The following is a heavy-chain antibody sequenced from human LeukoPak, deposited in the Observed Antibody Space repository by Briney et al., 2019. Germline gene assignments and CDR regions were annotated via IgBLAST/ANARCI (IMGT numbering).Heavy chain of an antibody. V-gene: IGHV3-49*03. D-gene: IGHD6-19*01. CDR2: IRSKVYGGTP. Sequence: GGSLRLSCTGSGFTFGDYAMSWFRQAPERGLEYIGFIRSKVYGGTPEYAASVRGRFTISRDVSKSITYLQMNSLKSEDTAVYYCSREGGSGWAYDYWGQGTVVTVSS. J-gene: IGHJ4*02. CDR1: GFTFGDYA. CDR3: SREGGSGWAYDY.